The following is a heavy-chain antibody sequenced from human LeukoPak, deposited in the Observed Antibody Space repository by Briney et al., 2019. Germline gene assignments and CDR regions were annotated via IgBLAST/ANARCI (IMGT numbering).Heavy chain of an antibody. D-gene: IGHD6-13*01. Sequence: PSETLSLTCALYGRSFSGYYWSWIRQPPGKGLEWIGEINHSGSTNYNPSLKSRVTISVDTSKNQFSLKLSSVTAADTAVYYCARGGAAAGTIWFDHWGQGTLVTVSS. J-gene: IGHJ5*02. CDR2: INHSGST. CDR1: GRSFSGYY. V-gene: IGHV4-34*01. CDR3: ARGGAAAGTIWFDH.